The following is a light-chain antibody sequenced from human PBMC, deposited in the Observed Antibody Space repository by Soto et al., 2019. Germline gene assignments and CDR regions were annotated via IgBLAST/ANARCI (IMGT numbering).Light chain of an antibody. J-gene: IGKJ1*01. CDR2: GAS. V-gene: IGKV3-15*01. CDR1: QSISSN. Sequence: EIVLTQSPDTLSLSPGERATLSCRASQSISSNLAWYQQKPGQAPRLLIYGASTRATGIPARFTGSGSGTEFTLTISSLQPDDFATYYCQQYNSYWTFGQGTKVDIK. CDR3: QQYNSYWT.